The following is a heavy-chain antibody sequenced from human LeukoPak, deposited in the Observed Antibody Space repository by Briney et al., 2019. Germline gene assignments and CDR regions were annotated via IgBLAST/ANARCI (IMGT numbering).Heavy chain of an antibody. CDR1: GFTFSSYG. J-gene: IGHJ5*02. Sequence: QPGGSLRLSCAASGFTFSSYGMHWVRQAPGKGLEWVAVISYDGSNKYYADSVKGRFTISRDNSKNTLYLQMNSLRAEDTAVYYCAKEWFDPWGQGTLVTVSS. CDR3: AKEWFDP. CDR2: ISYDGSNK. V-gene: IGHV3-30*18.